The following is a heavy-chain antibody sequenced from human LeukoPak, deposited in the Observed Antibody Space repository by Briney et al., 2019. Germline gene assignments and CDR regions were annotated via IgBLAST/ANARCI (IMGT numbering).Heavy chain of an antibody. Sequence: PGGSLRLSCAASGFTFSSYGMRWVRQAPGKGLEWVSAISGSGGSTYYADSVKGRFTISRDNSKNTLYLQMNSLRAEDTAVYYCAKGGVLTGYYGLDYFDYWGQGTLVTVSS. CDR3: AKGGVLTGYYGLDYFDY. CDR2: ISGSGGST. J-gene: IGHJ4*02. V-gene: IGHV3-23*01. D-gene: IGHD3-9*01. CDR1: GFTFSSYG.